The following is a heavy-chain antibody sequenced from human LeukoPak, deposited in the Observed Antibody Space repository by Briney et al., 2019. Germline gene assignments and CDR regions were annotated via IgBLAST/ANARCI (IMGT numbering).Heavy chain of an antibody. V-gene: IGHV3-23*01. D-gene: IGHD3-10*01. Sequence: GGSLRLSCAASGFTFSSYAMSWVRQAPGKGLEWVSAISGSGGSTYYADSVKGRFTMSRDNSKNTLYVQMNSLRAEDTAVYYCAKDSRRGYYYGSGSSLPLDYWGQGTLVTVSS. CDR1: GFTFSSYA. CDR2: ISGSGGST. J-gene: IGHJ4*02. CDR3: AKDSRRGYYYGSGSSLPLDY.